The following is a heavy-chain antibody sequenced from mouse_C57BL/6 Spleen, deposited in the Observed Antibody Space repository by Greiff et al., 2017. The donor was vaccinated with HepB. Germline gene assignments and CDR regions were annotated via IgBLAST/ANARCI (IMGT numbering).Heavy chain of an antibody. V-gene: IGHV1-4*01. CDR2: INPSSGYT. CDR3: ARSRVTGTFAMDY. J-gene: IGHJ4*01. Sequence: VQLKESGAELARPGASVKMSCKASGYTFTSYTMHWVKQRPGQGLEWIGYINPSSGYTKYNQKFKDKATLTADKSSSTAYMQLSSLTSEDSAVYYCARSRVTGTFAMDYWGQGTSVTVSS. CDR1: GYTFTSYT. D-gene: IGHD4-1*01.